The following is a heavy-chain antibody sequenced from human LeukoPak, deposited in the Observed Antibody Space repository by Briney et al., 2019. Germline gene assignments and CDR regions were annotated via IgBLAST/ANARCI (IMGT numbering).Heavy chain of an antibody. V-gene: IGHV3-30*03. CDR2: ISYDENDK. D-gene: IGHD2-2*01. CDR3: ARDSGVVVPAAMRY. CDR1: KFTFAAYD. J-gene: IGHJ4*02. Sequence: GRSLRLSCAASKFTFAAYDMHWVRQVPGKGLEWVAVISYDENDKYYADSVKGRFTISRDNAKNTLYLQMNSLRAEDTAVYYCARDSGVVVPAAMRYWGQGTLVTVSS.